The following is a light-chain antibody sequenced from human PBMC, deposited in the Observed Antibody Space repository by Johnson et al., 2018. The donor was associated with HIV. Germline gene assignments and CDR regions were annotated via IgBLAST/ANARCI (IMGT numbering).Light chain of an antibody. Sequence: QSVLTQPPSVSAAPGQKVTISCSGSSSNIGNNYVSWYQQLPGTAPKLLIYDNNKRPSGIPARFSGSKSGTSATLGITGLQTGDEADYYCGTWDSSLSAAGNVFGTGTKVTVL. CDR2: DNN. CDR3: GTWDSSLSAAGNV. CDR1: SSNIGNNY. V-gene: IGLV1-51*01. J-gene: IGLJ1*01.